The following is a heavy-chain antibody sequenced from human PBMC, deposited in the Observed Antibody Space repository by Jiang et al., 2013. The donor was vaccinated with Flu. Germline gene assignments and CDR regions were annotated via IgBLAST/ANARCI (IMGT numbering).Heavy chain of an antibody. CDR3: ARHREWNDVGGMDV. V-gene: IGHV5-51*01. CDR2: IYPGDSDT. D-gene: IGHD1-1*01. Sequence: PGKGLEWVGIIYPGDSDTRYSPSFQGQVTISADKSISTAYLQWSSLKASDTAMYYCARHREWNDVGGMDVWGQGTTVTVSS. J-gene: IGHJ6*02.